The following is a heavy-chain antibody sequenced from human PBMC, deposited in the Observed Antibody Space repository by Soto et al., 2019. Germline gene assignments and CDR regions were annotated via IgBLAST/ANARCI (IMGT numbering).Heavy chain of an antibody. D-gene: IGHD2-8*01. CDR3: ASGTNGAFFVY. CDR1: GFTFSDYY. CDR2: FSSRSRTI. Sequence: QVQLVESGGGLVKPGGSLRLSCAASGFTFSDYYMSWIRQPRGKGLEWVSYFSSRSRTIFYADSVKGRFTISRDNVKNSLYLQMNSLIAEDTAVYYCASGTNGAFFVYWGQGILVTVSS. V-gene: IGHV3-11*01. J-gene: IGHJ4*02.